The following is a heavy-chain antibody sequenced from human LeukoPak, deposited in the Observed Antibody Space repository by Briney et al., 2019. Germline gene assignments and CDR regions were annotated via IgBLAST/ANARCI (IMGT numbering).Heavy chain of an antibody. CDR2: INPNSGGA. V-gene: IGHV1-2*02. J-gene: IGHJ4*02. CDR3: ARDTCSGGRCSNYFDY. D-gene: IGHD2-15*01. Sequence: HRASVKVSCKASGYTFTDYYMHWVRQAPGQGLEWMGWINPNSGGANYAQKFQGRVTMTRDTSISTAYMELSRLRSDDTAVYYCARDTCSGGRCSNYFDYWGQGTLVTVSS. CDR1: GYTFTDYY.